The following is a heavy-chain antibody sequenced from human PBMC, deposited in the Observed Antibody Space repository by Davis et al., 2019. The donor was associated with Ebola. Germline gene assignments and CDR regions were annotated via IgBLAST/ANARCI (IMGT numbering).Heavy chain of an antibody. D-gene: IGHD1-26*01. CDR3: ARDRVGATIPDY. Sequence: ASVKVSCKASGYTFTSYGISWVRQAPGQGLEWMGWMNPNSGNPGYAQKFQGRVTMTRNTSISTAYMELSSLRSEDTAVYYCARDRVGATIPDYWGQGTLVTVSS. V-gene: IGHV1-8*02. CDR2: MNPNSGNP. CDR1: GYTFTSYG. J-gene: IGHJ4*02.